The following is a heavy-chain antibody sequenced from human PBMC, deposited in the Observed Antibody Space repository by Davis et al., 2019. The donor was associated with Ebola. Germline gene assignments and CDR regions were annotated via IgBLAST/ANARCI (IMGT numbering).Heavy chain of an antibody. V-gene: IGHV3-74*01. Sequence: GESLKISCAASGFTFSNYWMHWVRQVPGKGLVWVSRIRSDGSTTNYADSVQDRFTISRDNAKNTLYLQMNSLRAEDTALYYCSRGGAVKFDYWGQGTLVTVSS. J-gene: IGHJ4*02. CDR2: IRSDGSTT. D-gene: IGHD4-17*01. CDR1: GFTFSNYW. CDR3: SRGGAVKFDY.